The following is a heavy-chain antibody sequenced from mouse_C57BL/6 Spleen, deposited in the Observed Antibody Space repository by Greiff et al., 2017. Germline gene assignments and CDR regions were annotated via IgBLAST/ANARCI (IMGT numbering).Heavy chain of an antibody. V-gene: IGHV1-55*01. CDR2: IYPGSGST. Sequence: QVQLQQPGAELVKPGASVKMSCKASGYTFTSYWITWVKQRPGQGLEWIGDIYPGSGSTNYNEKFQSKATLTVDTSSSTVYMQLSSLTSEDSAVYYCARRLTTVVADWYFDVWGTGTTVTVSS. D-gene: IGHD1-1*01. CDR1: GYTFTSYW. CDR3: ARRLTTVVADWYFDV. J-gene: IGHJ1*03.